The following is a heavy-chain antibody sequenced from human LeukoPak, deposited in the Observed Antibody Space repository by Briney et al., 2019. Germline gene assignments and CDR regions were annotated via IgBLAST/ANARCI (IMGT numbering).Heavy chain of an antibody. CDR2: ISGSGGST. CDR3: ARGSGYFLDFDY. Sequence: ETLSLTCTVSGGSISSYYWSWVRQAPGKGLEWVSAISGSGGSTYYADSVKGRFTISRDSSKNTLYLQMNSLRAEDTAVYYCARGSGYFLDFDYWGQGTLVTVSS. CDR1: GGSISSYY. V-gene: IGHV3-23*01. J-gene: IGHJ4*02. D-gene: IGHD3-22*01.